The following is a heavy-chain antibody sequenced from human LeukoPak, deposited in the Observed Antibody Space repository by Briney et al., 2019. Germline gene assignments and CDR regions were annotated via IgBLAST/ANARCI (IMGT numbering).Heavy chain of an antibody. CDR2: INPNSGGT. V-gene: IGHV1-2*02. CDR3: ARWVNNAAFDWSYFDY. CDR1: GYTFTGYY. Sequence: GASVKVSCKASGYTFTGYYMHWVRQAPGQGLEWMGWINPNSGGTNYAQKFQGRVTMTRDTSISTAYMELSRLRSDDTAVYYCARWVNNAAFDWSYFDYWGQGTLVTVSS. J-gene: IGHJ4*02. D-gene: IGHD3-9*01.